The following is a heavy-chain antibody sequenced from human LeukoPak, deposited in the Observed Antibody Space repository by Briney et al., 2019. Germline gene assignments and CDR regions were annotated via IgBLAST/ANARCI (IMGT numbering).Heavy chain of an antibody. CDR1: GFTVSSNY. CDR3: ARAADGSSGRFDY. J-gene: IGHJ4*02. D-gene: IGHD6-19*01. Sequence: GGSLRLSCAASGFTVSSNYMSWVRQAPGKGLEWVSVIYSSGSTYYADSVKGRFTISRHNSQNTLYLQMNSLKSEDTAVYYCARAADGSSGRFDYWGQGTLVTVSS. CDR2: IYSSGST. V-gene: IGHV3-53*04.